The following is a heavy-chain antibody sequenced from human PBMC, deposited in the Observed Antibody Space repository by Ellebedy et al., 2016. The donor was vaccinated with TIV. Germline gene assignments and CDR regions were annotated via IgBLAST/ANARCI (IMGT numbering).Heavy chain of an antibody. J-gene: IGHJ4*02. CDR3: ARHRPRGPNDY. CDR2: IYYSGST. V-gene: IGHV4-59*08. CDR1: GGHITANY. D-gene: IGHD4/OR15-4a*01. Sequence: MPSETLSLTCTVSGGHITANYWSWIRQSPGKGLEWIGYIYYSGSTNYNPSLKSRATIEVDTSRSQFSLKLSSVTAADTAVYYCARHRPRGPNDYWGQGTLVTVSS.